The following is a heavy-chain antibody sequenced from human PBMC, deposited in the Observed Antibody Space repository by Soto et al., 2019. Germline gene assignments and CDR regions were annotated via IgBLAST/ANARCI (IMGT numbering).Heavy chain of an antibody. CDR2: IIPILGIA. CDR3: ASRTYGDYVKDAFDI. CDR1: GGTFSSYT. V-gene: IGHV1-69*02. Sequence: QVQLVQSGAEVKKPGSSVKVSCKASGGTFSSYTISWVRQAPGQGLEWMGRIIPILGIANYAQKFQGRVTITADKSTSTAYMELSSLRSEDTAVYYCASRTYGDYVKDAFDIWGQGTIVTVSS. J-gene: IGHJ3*02. D-gene: IGHD4-17*01.